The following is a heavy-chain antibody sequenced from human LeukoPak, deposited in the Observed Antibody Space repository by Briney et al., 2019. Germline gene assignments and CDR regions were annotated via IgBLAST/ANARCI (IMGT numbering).Heavy chain of an antibody. CDR3: AKNGRELYYFDY. J-gene: IGHJ4*02. CDR2: ISGSGGST. V-gene: IGHV3-23*01. Sequence: PGGSLRLSCAASGFTFSSYGMSWVRQAPGKGLEWVSAISGSGGSTYYADSVKGRFTISRDNSKNTLYLQMNSLRAEDTAVYYCAKNGRELYYFDYWGQGTLVTVSS. D-gene: IGHD1-26*01. CDR1: GFTFSSYG.